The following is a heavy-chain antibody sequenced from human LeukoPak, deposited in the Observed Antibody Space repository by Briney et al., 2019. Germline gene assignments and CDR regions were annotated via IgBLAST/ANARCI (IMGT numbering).Heavy chain of an antibody. J-gene: IGHJ5*02. CDR2: AYISGSP. CDR3: ARVYGDYDNWFDP. D-gene: IGHD4-17*01. V-gene: IGHV4-61*02. CDR1: GGSISSGSYY. Sequence: PLETLSLTCTVSGGSISSGSYYWSWIRQPAGKGLEWIGRAYISGSPNYNPSLKSRVTISVDTSKNQFSLKLNSVTAADTAVYYCARVYGDYDNWFDPWGQGTLVTVSS.